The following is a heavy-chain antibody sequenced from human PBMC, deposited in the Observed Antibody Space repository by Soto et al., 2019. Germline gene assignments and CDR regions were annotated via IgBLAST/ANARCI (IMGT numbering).Heavy chain of an antibody. CDR3: AKRYCSSTTCISLDFYYYSDV. CDR1: GVTFSSYA. CDR2: ISGSGSST. Sequence: EAHLLESGGGLVEAGGSLRLSCATSGVTFSSYAMNWVRQAPGQGLEWVSGISGSGSSTYYLDSGRGRFTISRYNSENTVYLHMNSLRAEDSAVYYCAKRYCSSTTCISLDFYYYSDVWGKGTTVTVSS. D-gene: IGHD2-2*01. V-gene: IGHV3-23*01. J-gene: IGHJ6*03.